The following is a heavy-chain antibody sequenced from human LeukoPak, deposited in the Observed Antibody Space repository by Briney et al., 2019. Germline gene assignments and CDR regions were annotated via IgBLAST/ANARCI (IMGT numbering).Heavy chain of an antibody. CDR1: GFTFSSYS. CDR2: ISSRSTYT. Sequence: GGSLGLSCAASGFTFSSYSMNWVRQAPGKGLEWVSSISSRSTYTYYADSVKGRFTISRDNAKNSLYLQMNRLRAEDTAVYYCARVANWNHYYNYYMDVWGKGTTVTVSS. D-gene: IGHD1-1*01. J-gene: IGHJ6*03. V-gene: IGHV3-21*01. CDR3: ARVANWNHYYNYYMDV.